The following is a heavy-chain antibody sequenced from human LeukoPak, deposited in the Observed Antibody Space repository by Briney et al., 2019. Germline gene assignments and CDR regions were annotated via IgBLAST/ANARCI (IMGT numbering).Heavy chain of an antibody. V-gene: IGHV3-7*05. CDR2: IKQDGSEE. J-gene: IGHJ6*02. D-gene: IGHD6-6*01. CDR3: ARDPYSSTWSYGMDV. CDR1: GFNFSRYW. Sequence: GGSLRLSCAASGFNFSRYWMSWVRQAPGRGLEWVANIKQDGSEEVYVGSVKGRFTISRDNAKNSLFLQMNTLRAEDTAVYYCARDPYSSTWSYGMDVWGQGTTVTVSS.